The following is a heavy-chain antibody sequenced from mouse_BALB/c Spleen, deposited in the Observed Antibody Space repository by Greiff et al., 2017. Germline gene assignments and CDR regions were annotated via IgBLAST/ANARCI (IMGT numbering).Heavy chain of an antibody. CDR3: AREGDDYDGDYAMDY. CDR2: ISSGGSN. V-gene: IGHV5-6-5*01. D-gene: IGHD2-4*01. Sequence: DVMLVESGGGLVKPGGSLKLSCAASGFTFSSYAMSWVRQTPEKRLEWVASISSGGSNYYPDSVKGRFTISRDNARNILYLQMSSLRSEDTAMYYCAREGDDYDGDYAMDYWGQGTSVTVSS. J-gene: IGHJ4*01. CDR1: GFTFSSYA.